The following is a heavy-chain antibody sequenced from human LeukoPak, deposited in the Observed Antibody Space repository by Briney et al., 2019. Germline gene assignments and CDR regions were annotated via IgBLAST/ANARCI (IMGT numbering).Heavy chain of an antibody. Sequence: SETLSLTCTVSGGTISTYYWSWLRQAPGKGLEWIGFIYYTGSTNYNPSLKSRVTISVDTYKNQFSLKISFAATSDAAVYFCAQDGYKKGVDYWGQGTLVTVS. V-gene: IGHV4-59*03. CDR2: IYYTGST. CDR1: GGTISTYY. CDR3: AQDGYKKGVDY. J-gene: IGHJ4*02. D-gene: IGHD5-24*01.